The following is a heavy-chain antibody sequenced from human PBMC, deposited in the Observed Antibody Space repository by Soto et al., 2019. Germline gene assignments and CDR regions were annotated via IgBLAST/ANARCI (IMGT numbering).Heavy chain of an antibody. CDR3: ASREGVAGPATYISPGYYFDC. Sequence: QVQLVQSGAEVKKPGSSVEVSCRASGGTFSKFVVSWVRQAPGQGLEWMGGIIPLFGTTNYAQKFQGRVTITADKSTTTAYMELSSLRSDDTAVYYCASREGVAGPATYISPGYYFDCWGQGTLVTVSS. V-gene: IGHV1-69*06. D-gene: IGHD2-15*01. CDR2: IIPLFGTT. J-gene: IGHJ4*02. CDR1: GGTFSKFV.